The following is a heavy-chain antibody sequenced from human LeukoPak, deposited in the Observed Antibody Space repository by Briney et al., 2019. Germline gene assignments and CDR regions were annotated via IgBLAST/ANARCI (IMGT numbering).Heavy chain of an antibody. CDR1: GGSISHSF. J-gene: IGHJ4*02. CDR3: ARGIFPALDY. D-gene: IGHD3-3*01. Sequence: PSETLSLTCSVSGGSISHSFWNWIRQPPGKGLEWIGNIFNSRYSNYNPSLKSRVTMSIDTSKSQLSLKVNSVTAADTAVYYCARGIFPALDYWGLGTLVSVSS. CDR2: IFNSRYS. V-gene: IGHV4-4*09.